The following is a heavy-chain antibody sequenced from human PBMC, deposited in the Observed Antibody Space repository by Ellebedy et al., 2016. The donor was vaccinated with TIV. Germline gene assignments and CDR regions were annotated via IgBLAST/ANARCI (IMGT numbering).Heavy chain of an antibody. D-gene: IGHD2-2*01. CDR2: VYTGGNT. CDR3: ARGGYCISTSCYAEDATFDH. J-gene: IGHJ4*02. CDR1: GLTVGGNY. V-gene: IGHV3-66*01. Sequence: GESLKISCAASGLTVGGNYMNWVRQAPGKGLEWVSVVYTGGNTYYADSVKGRFTISRDKSKNTLYLQMNSLRAEDTAVYYCARGGYCISTSCYAEDATFDHWGQGTLVTVSS.